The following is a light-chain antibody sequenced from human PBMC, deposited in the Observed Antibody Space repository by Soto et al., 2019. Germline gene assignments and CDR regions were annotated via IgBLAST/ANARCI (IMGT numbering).Light chain of an antibody. CDR1: QSISSN. V-gene: IGKV3-15*01. J-gene: IGKJ1*01. CDR3: QQYTNWPPWT. Sequence: EIVMTQSPATLSVSPGERATLSCRASQSISSNLAWYQQKPGQAPRLLIYAASTRATGIPARFSGSGSGTELTLTISSLQSEDFAVHYCQQYTNWPPWTFGQGTKVEIK. CDR2: AAS.